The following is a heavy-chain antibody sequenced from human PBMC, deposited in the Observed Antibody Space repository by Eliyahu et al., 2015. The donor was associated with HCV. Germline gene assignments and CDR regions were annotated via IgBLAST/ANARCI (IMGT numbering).Heavy chain of an antibody. V-gene: IGHV4-59*01. CDR1: GGPIXTXY. CDR3: ASGGGGIAVAGTGGWFDP. J-gene: IGHJ5*02. D-gene: IGHD6-19*01. CDR2: IHYSGST. Sequence: QVQLQESGPGLVKPSETLSLTCTVXGGPIXTXYWRWIRQPPGKGLEWIGYIHYSGSTNYNPSLKSRVTISLDTSKNQXSLNLTSVTAADTAVYYCASGGGGIAVAGTGGWFDPWGQGTLVTVSS.